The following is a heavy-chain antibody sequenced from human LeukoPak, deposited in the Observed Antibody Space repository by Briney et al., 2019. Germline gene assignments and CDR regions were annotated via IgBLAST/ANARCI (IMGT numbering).Heavy chain of an antibody. CDR3: ARLGLVFAFDI. V-gene: IGHV3-48*04. CDR1: GFTFSTYS. J-gene: IGHJ3*02. Sequence: PGGSLRLSCAASGFTFSTYSMNWVRQAPGKGLEWVSYISSSSYTIYYADSVKGRFTISRDNAKNSLYLQMNSLRAEDTAVYYCARLGLVFAFDIWGQGTMVTVSS. D-gene: IGHD3-16*01. CDR2: ISSSSYTI.